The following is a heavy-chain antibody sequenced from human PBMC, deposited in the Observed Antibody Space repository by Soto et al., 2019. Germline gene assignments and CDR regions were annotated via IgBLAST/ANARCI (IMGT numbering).Heavy chain of an antibody. CDR3: AKGLAARLLYGVDV. J-gene: IGHJ6*02. Sequence: EVQLLESGGHLEQPGGSLRLSCTASGFTFSSYAMSWVRQAPGRGLEWVSTVSGSGDRTYYSDSVKGRFTVSRDNSKNTLDLQMNSLRAEDTAVYYCAKGLAARLLYGVDVWGQGTTVTVSS. D-gene: IGHD6-6*01. CDR1: GFTFSSYA. CDR2: VSGSGDRT. V-gene: IGHV3-23*01.